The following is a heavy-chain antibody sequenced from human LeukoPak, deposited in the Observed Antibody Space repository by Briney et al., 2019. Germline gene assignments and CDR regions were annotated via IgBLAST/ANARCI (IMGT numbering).Heavy chain of an antibody. CDR3: ARLVVVPAAIQDYYYYYMDV. V-gene: IGHV4-34*01. J-gene: IGHJ6*03. CDR1: GGSFSGYY. CDR2: INHSGST. Sequence: SETLFLTCAVNGGSFSGYYWSWIRQPPGKGLEWIGEINHSGSTNYNPSLKSRVTISVDTSKNQFSLKLSSVTAADTAVYYCARLVVVPAAIQDYYYYYMDVWGKGTTVTVSS. D-gene: IGHD2-2*01.